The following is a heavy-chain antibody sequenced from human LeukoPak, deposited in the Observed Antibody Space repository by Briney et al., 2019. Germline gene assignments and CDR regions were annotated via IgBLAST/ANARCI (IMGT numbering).Heavy chain of an antibody. CDR1: GGSISSYY. J-gene: IGHJ6*02. V-gene: IGHV4-59*01. Sequence: SETLSLTCTVSGGSISSYYWSWIRQPPGKGLEWIGYIYYSGSTNYNPSLKSRVSISVDTSKNQFSLKVRFVTAADTAVYYCVRVSVVYGMDVWGRGTTVTVSS. CDR3: VRVSVVYGMDV. CDR2: IYYSGST.